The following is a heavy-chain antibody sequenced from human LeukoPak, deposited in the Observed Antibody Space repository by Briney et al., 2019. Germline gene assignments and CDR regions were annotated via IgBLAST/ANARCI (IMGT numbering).Heavy chain of an antibody. V-gene: IGHV1-69*04. J-gene: IGHJ6*02. CDR3: ALNRANYYGSSGYYGYYCYYYGMDV. CDR2: IIPILGIT. Sequence: SVKVSCTSSGGTFSSYAISWVRQAPGQGLEWMGRIIPILGITNYSQKFQGKVTITADKSTSTAYMELRSLRSEDKAVYYCALNRANYYGSSGYYGYYCYYYGMDVWGQGTTVTVSS. CDR1: GGTFSSYA. D-gene: IGHD3-22*01.